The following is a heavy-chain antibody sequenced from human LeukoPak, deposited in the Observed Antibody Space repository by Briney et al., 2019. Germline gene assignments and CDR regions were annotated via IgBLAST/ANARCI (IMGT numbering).Heavy chain of an antibody. Sequence: RPGGSLRLSCAASGFTFSIYAMNWVRQAPGKGLEWVSGISDSGRNTYYSDSAKGRFTISRDNSESTVYLQMNSLTAEDTAQYYCATGCVGSPNCQTTGYDHWGQGTLVTVSS. V-gene: IGHV3-23*01. CDR2: ISDSGRNT. J-gene: IGHJ4*02. D-gene: IGHD2-2*01. CDR3: ATGCVGSPNCQTTGYDH. CDR1: GFTFSIYA.